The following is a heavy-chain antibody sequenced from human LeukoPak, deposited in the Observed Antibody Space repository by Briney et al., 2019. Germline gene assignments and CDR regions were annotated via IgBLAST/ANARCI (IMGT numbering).Heavy chain of an antibody. CDR3: ARDTPNSDY. CDR1: GFTFSNAW. Sequence: TTGGSLRLSWAASGFTFSNAWMSWVRQAPGKGLEWVSSISSSSSYIYYADSVKGRFTISRDNAKNSLYLQMNSLRAEDTAVYYCARDTPNSDYWGQGTLVTVSS. J-gene: IGHJ4*02. V-gene: IGHV3-21*01. CDR2: ISSSSSYI.